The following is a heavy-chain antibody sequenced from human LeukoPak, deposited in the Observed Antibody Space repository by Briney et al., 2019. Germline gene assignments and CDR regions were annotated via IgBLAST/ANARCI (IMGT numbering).Heavy chain of an antibody. J-gene: IGHJ3*02. CDR2: INPNSGGT. CDR1: GYTFTGYY. Sequence: ASVKVSCKASGYTFTGYYMHWVRQAPGQGLEWMGWINPNSGGTNYAQKFQGRVTMTRDTSISTAYMELSRLRSDDTAVYYCARGYYDSSGYSTIDAFDIWRQGTMVTVSS. D-gene: IGHD3-22*01. CDR3: ARGYYDSSGYSTIDAFDI. V-gene: IGHV1-2*02.